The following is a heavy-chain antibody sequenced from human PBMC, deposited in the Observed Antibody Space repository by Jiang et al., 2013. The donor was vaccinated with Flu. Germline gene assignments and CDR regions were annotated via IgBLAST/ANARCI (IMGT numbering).Heavy chain of an antibody. CDR3: ARQQRDSSGSLNWFDP. CDR1: GGSISSSIYY. Sequence: SGSGLVKPSETLSLTCTVSGGSISSSIYYWGWIRQPPGKGLEWIGSIYYSGSTYDNPSLKSRVSISVGTSKNQFSLRLSSVTAADTAVYYCARQQRDSSGSLNWFDPWGQGTLVTVSS. D-gene: IGHD3-10*01. J-gene: IGHJ5*02. CDR2: IYYSGST. V-gene: IGHV4-39*07.